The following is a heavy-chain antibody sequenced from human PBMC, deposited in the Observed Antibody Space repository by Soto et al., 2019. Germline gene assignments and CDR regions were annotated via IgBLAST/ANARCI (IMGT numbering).Heavy chain of an antibody. D-gene: IGHD5-12*01. CDR2: IKSKTDGGTT. Sequence: NPGGSLRLSCAASGFTFSNAWMNWVRQAPGKGLEWVGRIKSKTDGGTTDYAAPVKGRFTISRDDSKNTLYLQMNSLKTEDTAVYYCTIVEMATKTHYYYYYGMDVWGQGTTVTVAS. CDR3: TIVEMATKTHYYYYYGMDV. J-gene: IGHJ6*02. CDR1: GFTFSNAW. V-gene: IGHV3-15*07.